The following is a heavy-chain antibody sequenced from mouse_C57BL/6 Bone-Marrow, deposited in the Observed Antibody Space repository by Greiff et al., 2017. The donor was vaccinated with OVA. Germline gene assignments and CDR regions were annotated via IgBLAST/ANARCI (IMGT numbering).Heavy chain of an antibody. CDR2: ISDGGSYT. CDR1: GFTFSSYA. J-gene: IGHJ2*01. V-gene: IGHV5-4*03. D-gene: IGHD2-3*01. Sequence: EVKVVESGGGLVKPGGSLKLSCAASGFTFSSYAMSWVRQTPEKRLEWVATISDGGSYTYYPDNVKGRFTISRDNAKNNLYLQMSHLKSEDTAMYYCASLFYDGYLSGHWGQGTTLTVSS. CDR3: ASLFYDGYLSGH.